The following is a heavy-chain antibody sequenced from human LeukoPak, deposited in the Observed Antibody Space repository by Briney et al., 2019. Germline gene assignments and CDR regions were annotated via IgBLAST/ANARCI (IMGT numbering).Heavy chain of an antibody. D-gene: IGHD6-19*01. CDR1: GGSLSSFY. J-gene: IGHJ3*02. V-gene: IGHV4-4*07. Sequence: SETPFLTLPVSGGSLSSFYWGWLPEPPREETEGVWRIYPLETTNYNPSLKSRVAISVDTSKNQFSLKLSSVTAADTAVYYCAREIVAGLGVSFDIWGQGTMVTVSS. CDR2: IYPLETT. CDR3: AREIVAGLGVSFDI.